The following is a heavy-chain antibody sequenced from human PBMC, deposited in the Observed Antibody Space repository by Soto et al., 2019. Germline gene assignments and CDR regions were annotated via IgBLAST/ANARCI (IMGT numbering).Heavy chain of an antibody. CDR1: GFTFSSYS. D-gene: IGHD6-19*01. CDR2: ISSSSSTI. CDR3: ARVAVAGPIDY. J-gene: IGHJ4*02. V-gene: IGHV3-48*01. Sequence: GGSLRLSCAASGFTFSSYSMNWVRQAPGKGLEWVSYISSSSSTIYYADSVKGRFTISRDNAKNSLYLQMNSLRAEDTAVYYCARVAVAGPIDYWGQGTLVTVSS.